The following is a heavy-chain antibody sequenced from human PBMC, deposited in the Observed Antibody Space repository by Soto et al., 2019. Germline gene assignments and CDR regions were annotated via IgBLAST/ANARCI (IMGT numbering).Heavy chain of an antibody. CDR2: VYYTGSI. D-gene: IGHD2-21*01. CDR3: AKLTVIKMPDSPSTYHFAMDV. Sequence: QVQLLESGPGLVKPSGTLSLTCVVSGGSVTSKSWWWSWVRLSPGERPEWIGQVYYTGSIKYNPSLQSRATMSLDKSKNLLSLNLTSVTAADTALDYCAKLTVIKMPDSPSTYHFAMDVWGQGTTVIVSS. J-gene: IGHJ6*02. V-gene: IGHV4-4*02. CDR1: GGSVTSKSW.